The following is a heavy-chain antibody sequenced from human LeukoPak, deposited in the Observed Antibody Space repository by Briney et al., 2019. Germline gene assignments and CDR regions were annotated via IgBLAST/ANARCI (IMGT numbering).Heavy chain of an antibody. CDR2: IYYTGVT. Sequence: SETLSLTCTVSDGSMSSGSYYWGWVRQSPGKGLEWIATIYYTGVTSNNPSLKSRVTTSVDTSKNQFSLKVTSATAADTAVYYCARIRAFNYDRTGYSTLPPYFDLWGQGALVTVSS. V-gene: IGHV4-39*01. D-gene: IGHD3-22*01. CDR1: DGSMSSGSYY. J-gene: IGHJ4*02. CDR3: ARIRAFNYDRTGYSTLPPYFDL.